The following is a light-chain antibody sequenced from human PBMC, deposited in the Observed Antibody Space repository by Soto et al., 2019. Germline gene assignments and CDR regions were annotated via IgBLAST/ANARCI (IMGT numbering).Light chain of an antibody. CDR2: EDN. Sequence: NFMLTQPHSVSESPGKTVTISCTRSSGSIASNDVQWYQQRPGSAPTTVIYEDNQRPSGVPDRFAGSIDSSSNSASLTIVGLKTEDEADYYCQSYDSSNVVFGGGTKLTVL. CDR3: QSYDSSNVV. CDR1: SGSIASND. J-gene: IGLJ2*01. V-gene: IGLV6-57*04.